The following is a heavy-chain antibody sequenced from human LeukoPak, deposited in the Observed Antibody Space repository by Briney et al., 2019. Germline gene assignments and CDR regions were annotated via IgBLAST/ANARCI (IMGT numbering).Heavy chain of an antibody. Sequence: ASVKVSCKASGYTFTSYGISWVRQAPGQGLEWMGWISAYNGNTNYAQKLQGRVTMTTDTSTSTAYMELRSLRSDDTAVYYCARAIQNYDFWSGYYANYFDYWGQGTLVTVSS. CDR1: GYTFTSYG. V-gene: IGHV1-18*01. D-gene: IGHD3-3*01. CDR3: ARAIQNYDFWSGYYANYFDY. J-gene: IGHJ4*02. CDR2: ISAYNGNT.